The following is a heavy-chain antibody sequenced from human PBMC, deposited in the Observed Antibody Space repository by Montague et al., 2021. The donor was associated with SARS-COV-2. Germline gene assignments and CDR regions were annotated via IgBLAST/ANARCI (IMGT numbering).Heavy chain of an antibody. J-gene: IGHJ4*02. CDR2: TYYRSKWHN. D-gene: IGHD5-12*01. V-gene: IGHV6-1*01. Sequence: CAISGDSVSSHSAAWNWIRQSPSRGLEWLGRTYYRSKWHNDYAVXLKSRITINPDTSKNQFSLQLKSVTPEDTAVYYCARGWVATIPHMDNWGQGSLVIVSS. CDR3: ARGWVATIPHMDN. CDR1: GDSVSSHSAA.